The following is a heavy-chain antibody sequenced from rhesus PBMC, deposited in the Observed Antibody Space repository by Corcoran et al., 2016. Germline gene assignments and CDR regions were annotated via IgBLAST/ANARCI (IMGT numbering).Heavy chain of an antibody. CDR3: ARSLYYSGTYFDY. CDR2: IYGNSAST. D-gene: IGHD3-16*01. CDR1: GGSLGDSSY. Sequence: QVQLQESGPGLVKPSKTLSLPGAVSGGSLGDSSYWNWTRPPPGKGLEWIGTIYGNSASTYYNPSLKSRVTIPKDTSKNQFCLKLSSVTAADTAVYYCARSLYYSGTYFDYWGQGVLVTVSS. V-gene: IGHV4S9*01. J-gene: IGHJ4*01.